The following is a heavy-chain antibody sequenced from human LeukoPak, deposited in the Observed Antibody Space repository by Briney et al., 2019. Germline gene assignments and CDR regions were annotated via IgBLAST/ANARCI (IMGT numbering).Heavy chain of an antibody. CDR3: ARHIDWKFDY. D-gene: IGHD1-1*01. J-gene: IGHJ4*02. CDR1: GFTFSSYW. CDR2: IKQDGSEE. Sequence: GGSLRLSCAPSGFTFSSYWMTWVRQAPGKGLEWVANIKQDGSEEYYVDPLKGRFTISRDNAKNSLYLQMNSLRAEDTAVYYCARHIDWKFDYWGQGTLVTVSS. V-gene: IGHV3-7*01.